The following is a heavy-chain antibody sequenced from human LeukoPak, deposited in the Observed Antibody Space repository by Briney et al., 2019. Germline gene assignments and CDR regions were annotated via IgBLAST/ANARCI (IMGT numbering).Heavy chain of an antibody. CDR2: IHYSGST. V-gene: IGHV4-59*01. Sequence: SETLSLTCTVSGGSISSYYWSWIRQPPGKGLEWIGYIHYSGSTNYNPSLKSRVTISVDTSKNQFSLKLSSVTAADTAVYYCARVWDSWGDWGQGTLVTVSS. CDR1: GGSISSYY. J-gene: IGHJ4*02. CDR3: ARVWDSWGD. D-gene: IGHD6-13*01.